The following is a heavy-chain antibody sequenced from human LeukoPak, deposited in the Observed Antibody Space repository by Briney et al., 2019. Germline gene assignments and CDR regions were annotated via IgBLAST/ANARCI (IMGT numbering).Heavy chain of an antibody. D-gene: IGHD3-10*01. CDR2: IYYSGST. J-gene: IGHJ4*02. CDR1: GGSLSSSSYY. V-gene: IGHV4-39*07. CDR3: AGKGSKQFGY. Sequence: SETLSLTCTVSGGSLSSSSYYWGWIRQPPGKGLEWIGSIYYSGSTYYNPSLKSRVTISVDTSKNQFSLKLSSVTAAGTAVYYCAGKGSKQFGYWGQGTLVTVSS.